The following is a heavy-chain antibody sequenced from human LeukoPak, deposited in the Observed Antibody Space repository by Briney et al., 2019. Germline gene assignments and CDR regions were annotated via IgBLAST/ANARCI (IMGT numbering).Heavy chain of an antibody. D-gene: IGHD2-15*01. V-gene: IGHV4-59*08. CDR3: ARQPCSGGSCYYYYGMDV. CDR2: IYYSGST. J-gene: IGHJ6*02. CDR1: GGSISSYY. Sequence: SETLSLTCTVSGGSISSYYWSWIRQPPGKGLEWIGYIYYSGSTNYNPSLKSRVTISVDTSKNQFSLKLSSVTAADTAVYYCARQPCSGGSCYYYYGMDVWGQGTTVTVSS.